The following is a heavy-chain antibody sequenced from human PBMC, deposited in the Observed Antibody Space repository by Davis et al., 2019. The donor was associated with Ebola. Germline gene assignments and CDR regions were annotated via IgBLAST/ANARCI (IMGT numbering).Heavy chain of an antibody. CDR1: GLTFSSYW. V-gene: IGHV3-7*03. CDR3: LAATTTGAY. J-gene: IGHJ4*02. D-gene: IGHD5-24*01. CDR2: IKPDGSEI. Sequence: PGGSLRLSCAASGLTFSSYWMNWVRQAPGKGLEWVANIKPDGSEIRYVDSVKGRFTVSRDNAENSLSLQMNSLRADDTAVYYCLAATTTGAYWGQGTLVTVSS.